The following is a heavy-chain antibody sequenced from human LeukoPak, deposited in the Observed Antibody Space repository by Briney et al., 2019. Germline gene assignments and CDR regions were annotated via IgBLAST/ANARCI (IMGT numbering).Heavy chain of an antibody. V-gene: IGHV1-2*02. CDR3: ARTNYYDSSGYIYDY. J-gene: IGHJ4*02. Sequence: ASVRVSCKASGYTFTGYYMHWVRQAPGQGLEWMGWINPNSGGTNYAQKFQGRVTMTRDTSISTAYMELSRLRSDDTAVYYCARTNYYDSSGYIYDYWGQGTLVTVSS. D-gene: IGHD3-22*01. CDR2: INPNSGGT. CDR1: GYTFTGYY.